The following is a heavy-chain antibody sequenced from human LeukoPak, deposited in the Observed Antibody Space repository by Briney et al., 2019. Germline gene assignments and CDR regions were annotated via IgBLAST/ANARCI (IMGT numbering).Heavy chain of an antibody. CDR2: IWYDGSNK. CDR1: GFTFSSYG. CDR3: ARESSGREGYFDY. Sequence: GGSLRLPCAASGFTFSSYGMHWVRQAPGKGLEWVAVIWYDGSNKYYADSVKGRFTISRDNSKNTLYLQMNSLRAEDTAVYYCARESSGREGYFDYWGQGTLVTVSS. D-gene: IGHD6-19*01. V-gene: IGHV3-33*01. J-gene: IGHJ4*02.